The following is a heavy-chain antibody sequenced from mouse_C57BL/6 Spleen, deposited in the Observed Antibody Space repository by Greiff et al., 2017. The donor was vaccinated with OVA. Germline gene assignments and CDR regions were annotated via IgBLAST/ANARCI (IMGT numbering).Heavy chain of an antibody. Sequence: VQLQQPGAELVMPGASVKLSCKASGYTFTSYWMHWVKQRPGQGLEWIGEIDPSDSYTNYNQKFKGKSTLTVDKSSSTAFMQLSSLTSEDSAVYYCARSAVAHYYAMDYWGQGTSVTVSS. V-gene: IGHV1-69*01. D-gene: IGHD1-1*01. CDR1: GYTFTSYW. CDR2: IDPSDSYT. J-gene: IGHJ4*01. CDR3: ARSAVAHYYAMDY.